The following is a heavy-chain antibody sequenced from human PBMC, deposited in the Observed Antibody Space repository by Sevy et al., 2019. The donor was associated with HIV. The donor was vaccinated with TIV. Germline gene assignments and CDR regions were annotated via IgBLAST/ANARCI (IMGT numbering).Heavy chain of an antibody. CDR2: ISFDGRNE. D-gene: IGHD2-8*01. Sequence: GGSLRLSCAASGFTFGNHAIHWVRQAPGKGLEWVAIISFDGRNEHYAGSVKGRFTISRDNSKKTVYLQMTNLRSEDAAVYYRARDHCTDGVCFRSGYFDYWGQEPWSPSPQ. CDR3: ARDHCTDGVCFRSGYFDY. V-gene: IGHV3-30*04. J-gene: IGHJ4*01. CDR1: GFTFGNHA.